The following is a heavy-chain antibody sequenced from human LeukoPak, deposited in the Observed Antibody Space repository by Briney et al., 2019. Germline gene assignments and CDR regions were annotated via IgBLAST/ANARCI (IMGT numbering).Heavy chain of an antibody. CDR1: GFTFSSYA. D-gene: IGHD7-27*01. Sequence: HPGGSLRLSCAASGFTFSSYAMSWVRQAPGKGLEWVSAISGSGGSTYYADSVKGRFTISRDNSKNTLYLQMNSLRAEDTAVYYCAKTGAGYYYMDVWGKGTTVTASS. CDR2: ISGSGGST. J-gene: IGHJ6*03. V-gene: IGHV3-23*01. CDR3: AKTGAGYYYMDV.